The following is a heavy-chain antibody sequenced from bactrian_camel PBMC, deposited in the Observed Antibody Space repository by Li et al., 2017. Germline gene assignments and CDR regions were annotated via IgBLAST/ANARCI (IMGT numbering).Heavy chain of an antibody. J-gene: IGHJ6*01. CDR2: IDSDGSTT. CDR1: GYGFNCRYD. V-gene: IGHV3S40*01. Sequence: QLVESGGDLVQPGGSLRLSCVASGYGFNCRYDMSWYRQAPGKEREFVSGIDSDGSTTCTTYADSVKGRFTISKDNDENTVYLQTNSLKSEDTALYYCAARSVGWCPLFEHWLGKRAYTPGGYFANWGQGTQVTVS. CDR3: AARSVGWCPLFEHWLGKRAYTPGGYFAN. D-gene: IGHD1*01.